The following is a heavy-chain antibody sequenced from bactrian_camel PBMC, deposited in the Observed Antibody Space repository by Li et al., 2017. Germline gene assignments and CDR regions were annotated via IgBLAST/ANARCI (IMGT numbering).Heavy chain of an antibody. CDR2: IYTSGSIA. J-gene: IGHJ6*01. Sequence: HVQLVESGGGSVQAGGSLRLSCAASGFAFSSYYMGWVRQAPGKGLEWVSTIYTSGSIAYNTDSVKGRFTISRDNAKNTLYLQLSSLKPEDTAVYYCADPSTDFGYWGQGTQVTVS. CDR1: GFAFSSYY. V-gene: IGHV3-2*01. CDR3: ADPSTDFGY.